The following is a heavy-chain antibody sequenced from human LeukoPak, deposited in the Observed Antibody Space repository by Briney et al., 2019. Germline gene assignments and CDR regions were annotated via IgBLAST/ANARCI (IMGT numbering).Heavy chain of an antibody. Sequence: ASVKVSCKASGGTFSSYAISWVRQAPGQGLEWMGRIIPILGIANYAQKFQGRVTITADKSTSTAYMELSSLRSEDTAVYYCARDRPGTAVAGTFDYWGQGTLVTVSS. CDR1: GGTFSSYA. V-gene: IGHV1-69*04. D-gene: IGHD6-19*01. CDR3: ARDRPGTAVAGTFDY. CDR2: IIPILGIA. J-gene: IGHJ4*02.